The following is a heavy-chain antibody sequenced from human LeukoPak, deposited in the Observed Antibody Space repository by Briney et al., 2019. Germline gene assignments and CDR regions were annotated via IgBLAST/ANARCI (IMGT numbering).Heavy chain of an antibody. CDR3: ARAPGYDYVWGSYRYTKADAFDI. D-gene: IGHD3-16*02. V-gene: IGHV4-34*01. CDR2: INHSGST. Sequence: SETLSLTCAVYGGSFSGYYWSWIRQPPGKGLEWIGEINHSGSTNYNPSLKSRVTISVDTSKNQFSLKLSSVTAADTAVYYCARAPGYDYVWGSYRYTKADAFDIWGQGTMVTVSS. J-gene: IGHJ3*02. CDR1: GGSFSGYY.